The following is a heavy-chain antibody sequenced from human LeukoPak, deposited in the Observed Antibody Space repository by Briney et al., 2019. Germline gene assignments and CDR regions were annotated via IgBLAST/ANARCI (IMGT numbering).Heavy chain of an antibody. Sequence: GGSLRLSCAASGFTFRSYEMNWVRQAPGKGLEWISYISGTGTTIYYADSVKGRFTISRDNAKNSLYLQMNSLRAEDTAVYYCARDPVGATTPDCWGQGALVTVSS. CDR2: ISGTGTTI. CDR3: ARDPVGATTPDC. D-gene: IGHD1-26*01. J-gene: IGHJ4*02. CDR1: GFTFRSYE. V-gene: IGHV3-48*03.